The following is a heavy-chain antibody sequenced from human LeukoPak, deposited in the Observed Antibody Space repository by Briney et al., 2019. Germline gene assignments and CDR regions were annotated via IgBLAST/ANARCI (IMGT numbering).Heavy chain of an antibody. CDR3: ARGPIRGYVYFDY. V-gene: IGHV1-3*01. CDR2: INAGNGNT. J-gene: IGHJ4*02. D-gene: IGHD5-12*01. Sequence: GASVKVSCKASGYTFTSYAMHWVRQAPGQRLEWMGWINAGNGNTKYSQKFQGRVTITRDTSASTAYMELSSLRSEDTAVYYCARGPIRGYVYFDYWGQGTLVTVSS. CDR1: GYTFTSYA.